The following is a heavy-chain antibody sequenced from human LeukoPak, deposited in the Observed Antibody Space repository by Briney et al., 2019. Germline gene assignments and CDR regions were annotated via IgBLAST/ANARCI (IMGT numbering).Heavy chain of an antibody. Sequence: WGSLYASSQSFGYTFTHNDLNSLPPAPGQRLEFVAWINVGNGDTQYSQKFQGRVTITRDASASTAYMELSSLRSEDTAVYYCTRDMYYGSGGVFDHWGQGTLVTVSS. D-gene: IGHD3-10*01. CDR1: GYTFTHND. V-gene: IGHV1-3*01. CDR3: TRDMYYGSGGVFDH. J-gene: IGHJ4*02. CDR2: INVGNGDT.